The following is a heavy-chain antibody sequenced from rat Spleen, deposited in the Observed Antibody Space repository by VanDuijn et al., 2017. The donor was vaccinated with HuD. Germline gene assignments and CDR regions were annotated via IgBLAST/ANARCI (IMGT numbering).Heavy chain of an antibody. CDR1: GFTFSDYN. D-gene: IGHD1-11*01. J-gene: IGHJ3*01. Sequence: EVQLVESGGDFVQPGRSLKLSCAASGFTFSDYNMAWVRQAPKKGLEWVATINYDGSGTYYRDSVKGRFTISRANAKTTLYLQMDSLRSEDTATYYCSRPNYGYPFAYWGQGTLVTVSS. CDR2: INYDGSGT. CDR3: SRPNYGYPFAY. V-gene: IGHV5-7*01.